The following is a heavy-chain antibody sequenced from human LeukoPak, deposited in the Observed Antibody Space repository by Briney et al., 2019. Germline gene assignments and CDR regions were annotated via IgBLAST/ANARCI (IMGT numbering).Heavy chain of an antibody. CDR3: ARRKVGATAFDY. CDR2: IYYSGST. Sequence: ASETLSLTCTVSGGSISIYYWSWIRQPPGKGVEGIGYIYYSGSTNYNPSLKSRVPMSVDTSKNQFSLKLSPVTAADTAVYYCARRKVGATAFDYWGQGTLVTVSS. CDR1: GGSISIYY. V-gene: IGHV4-59*08. D-gene: IGHD1-26*01. J-gene: IGHJ4*02.